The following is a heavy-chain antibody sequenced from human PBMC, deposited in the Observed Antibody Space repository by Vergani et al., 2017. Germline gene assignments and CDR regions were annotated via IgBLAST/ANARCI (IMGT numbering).Heavy chain of an antibody. CDR2: ISGSGGST. V-gene: IGHV3-23*04. Sequence: EVQLVESGGGLVKPGGSLRLSCAASGFTFSSYSMNWVRQAPGKGLEWVSSISGSGGSTYYADSVKGRFTISRDNSKNTLYLQMNSLRAEDTAVYYCAKERFLGSGWYHYFDYWGQGTLVTVSS. CDR3: AKERFLGSGWYHYFDY. D-gene: IGHD6-19*01. J-gene: IGHJ4*02. CDR1: GFTFSSYS.